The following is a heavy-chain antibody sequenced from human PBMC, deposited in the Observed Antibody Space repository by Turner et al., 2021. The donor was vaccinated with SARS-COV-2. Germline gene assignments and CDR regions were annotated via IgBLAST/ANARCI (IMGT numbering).Heavy chain of an antibody. V-gene: IGHV4-39*01. CDR1: GGSISSSSYY. D-gene: IGHD3-10*01. Sequence: QLQLQESGPGLVKPSETLSLTCTVSGGSISSSSYYWGWIRQPPGEGLEWIGTIYYRGNTYYNPSLKSRVTMSVHTSKNQFSLKLSSVTAADTAVYYCARRGAGYFGSGSYGYFDYWGQGTLVTVSS. J-gene: IGHJ4*02. CDR3: ARRGAGYFGSGSYGYFDY. CDR2: IYYRGNT.